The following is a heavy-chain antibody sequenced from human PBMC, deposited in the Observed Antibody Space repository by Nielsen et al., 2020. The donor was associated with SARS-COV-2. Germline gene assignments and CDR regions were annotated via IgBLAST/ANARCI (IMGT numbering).Heavy chain of an antibody. Sequence: GGSLRLSCAASGFTFSSYSMNWVRQAPGKGLEWVSSISSSSSYIYYADSVKGRFTISRDNAKNSLYLQMNSLRAEDTAVYYCARAAFRYCSSTSCYAYYYYYYYMDVWGKGTTVTVSS. V-gene: IGHV3-21*01. J-gene: IGHJ6*03. D-gene: IGHD2-2*01. CDR3: ARAAFRYCSSTSCYAYYYYYYYMDV. CDR1: GFTFSSYS. CDR2: ISSSSSYI.